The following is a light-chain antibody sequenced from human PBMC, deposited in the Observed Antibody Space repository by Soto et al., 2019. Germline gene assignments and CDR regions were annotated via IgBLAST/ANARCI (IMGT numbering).Light chain of an antibody. CDR1: SSDVGSYNL. V-gene: IGLV2-23*03. CDR2: EGS. Sequence: QSVLTQPASVSGSPGQSITISCTGTSSDVGSYNLVSWYQQHPGKAPKLMIYEGSKRPSGVSNRFSGSKSGNTASLTISGLQAEDEADYYCCSYAGSSTFKVFGGGTTLTVL. CDR3: CSYAGSSTFKV. J-gene: IGLJ3*02.